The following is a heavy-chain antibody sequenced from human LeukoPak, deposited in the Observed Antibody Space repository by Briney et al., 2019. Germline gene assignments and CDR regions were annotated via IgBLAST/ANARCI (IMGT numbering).Heavy chain of an antibody. Sequence: GGSLRLSCAASGFTFSSYGMHWVRQAPGKGLEWVAVIWYDGSNKYYADSVKGRFTISRDNSKNTLYLQMNSLRAEDTAVYYCAKDRPPDGALDYWGQGTLVTVSS. CDR2: IWYDGSNK. J-gene: IGHJ4*02. CDR1: GFTFSSYG. V-gene: IGHV3-30*02. CDR3: AKDRPPDGALDY.